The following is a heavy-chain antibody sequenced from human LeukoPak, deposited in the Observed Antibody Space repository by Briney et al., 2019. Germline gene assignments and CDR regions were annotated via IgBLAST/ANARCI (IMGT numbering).Heavy chain of an antibody. Sequence: ASVKVSCKASGGTFSSYAISWVRQAPGQGLEWMGGIIPIFGTANYAQKFQGRVTITTDESTSTAYMEPSSLRSEDTAVYYCAGRHDYGGNSAYGYWGQGTLVTVSS. V-gene: IGHV1-69*05. CDR3: AGRHDYGGNSAYGY. CDR2: IIPIFGTA. CDR1: GGTFSSYA. D-gene: IGHD4-23*01. J-gene: IGHJ4*02.